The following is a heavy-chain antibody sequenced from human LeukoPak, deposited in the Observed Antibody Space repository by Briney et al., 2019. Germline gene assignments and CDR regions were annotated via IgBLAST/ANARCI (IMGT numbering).Heavy chain of an antibody. CDR3: ARGWGGQGRSRGPLDF. CDR1: GFNFNNYD. J-gene: IGHJ4*02. CDR2: IGTVADT. V-gene: IGHV3-13*04. Sequence: PGGSLRLSCAASGFNFNNYDMRWFRQAAGKRLEWVSGIGTVADTFYLDSLQGRFTISRENAKNSFYLQMNSLRAGDTGVYYWARGWGGQGRSRGPLDFWGQGILVTVSS. D-gene: IGHD3-16*01.